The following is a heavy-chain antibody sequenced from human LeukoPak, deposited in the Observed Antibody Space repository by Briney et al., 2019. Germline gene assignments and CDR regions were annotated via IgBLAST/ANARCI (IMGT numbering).Heavy chain of an antibody. J-gene: IGHJ4*02. CDR2: ISSSSSFI. V-gene: IGHV3-48*02. D-gene: IGHD4-17*01. CDR1: GFTFSDYN. Sequence: PGGSLRLSCAASGFTFSDYNMNWVGQAPGKGLEWVSYISSSSSFIYYADSVKGRFTISRDNAKNSLYLQMNSLRDEDTAVYYCARSISRTTMTAGYWRQGTLVTVSS. CDR3: ARSISRTTMTAGY.